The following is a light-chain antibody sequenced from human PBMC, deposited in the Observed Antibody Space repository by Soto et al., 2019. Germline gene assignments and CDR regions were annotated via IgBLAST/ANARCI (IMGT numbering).Light chain of an antibody. J-gene: IGKJ4*01. CDR1: QSVSGN. Sequence: EIVMTQSRASLYVSPGERAILSCRASQSVSGNLAWYQQKPGRAPRLVIYGASTRATGVPARFSGSGSGTELTLTISSPQSEDFAVYYCQQYDNWPLTFGGGTKVEIK. CDR2: GAS. CDR3: QQYDNWPLT. V-gene: IGKV3-15*01.